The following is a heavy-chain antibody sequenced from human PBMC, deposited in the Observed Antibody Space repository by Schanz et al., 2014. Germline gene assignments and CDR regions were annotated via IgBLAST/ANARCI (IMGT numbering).Heavy chain of an antibody. D-gene: IGHD6-19*01. CDR2: ISAQTGDT. CDR1: GYTFTAYG. CDR3: ARLGTGMAVAGSVIDSYYYYMDV. J-gene: IGHJ6*03. Sequence: VQSVHSGTEVQKLGASVKVSCQTSGYTFTAYGINWVRQAPGQGLEWIGWISAQTGDTRYAQKMRGWVTMTRDTSISTAYMEVSRLKSDDTAVYYCARLGTGMAVAGSVIDSYYYYMDVWGEGTTVTVSS. V-gene: IGHV1-18*01.